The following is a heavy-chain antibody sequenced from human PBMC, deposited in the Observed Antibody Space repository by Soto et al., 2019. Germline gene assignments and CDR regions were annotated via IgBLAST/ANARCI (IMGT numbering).Heavy chain of an antibody. CDR1: CGSISSYY. J-gene: IGHJ6*02. CDR2: IYYSGST. D-gene: IGHD6-6*01. Sequence: PSETLSLTCTVSCGSISSYYWSWIRQPPGKGLEWIGYIYYSGSTNYNPSLKSRVTISVDTSKNQFSLKLSSVTAADTAVYYCARGIEYSSSSGYYYYGMDVWGQGTTVTVSS. CDR3: ARGIEYSSSSGYYYYGMDV. V-gene: IGHV4-59*01.